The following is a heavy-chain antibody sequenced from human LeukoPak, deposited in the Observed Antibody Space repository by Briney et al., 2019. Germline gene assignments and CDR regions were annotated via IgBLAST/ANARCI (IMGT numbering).Heavy chain of an antibody. J-gene: IGHJ4*02. CDR2: IYYSGST. D-gene: IGHD2-2*01. CDR3: ASRGYCSSTSCSRDYYFDY. Sequence: ASETLSLTCTVSGGSISSSSYYWGWIRQPPGKGLEWIGSIYYSGSTYYNPSLKSRVTISVDTSKNQFSLKLSSVTAADTAVYYCASRGYCSSTSCSRDYYFDYWGQGTLVTVSS. V-gene: IGHV4-39*07. CDR1: GGSISSSSYY.